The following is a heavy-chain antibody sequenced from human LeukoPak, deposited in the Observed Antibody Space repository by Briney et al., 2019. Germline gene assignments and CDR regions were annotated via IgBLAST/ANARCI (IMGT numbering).Heavy chain of an antibody. CDR1: GFTFSSYG. Sequence: GRTLRLSCAASGFTFSSYGMHWVRQAPGKGLEWVGVIFNDGSQEKYADSVKSRFTISRDNSKNTLFLQMNSLRAEDTAVYYCARDDALGDNALDIWGQGTMVTVSS. CDR2: IFNDGSQE. V-gene: IGHV3-33*01. D-gene: IGHD3-16*01. J-gene: IGHJ3*02. CDR3: ARDDALGDNALDI.